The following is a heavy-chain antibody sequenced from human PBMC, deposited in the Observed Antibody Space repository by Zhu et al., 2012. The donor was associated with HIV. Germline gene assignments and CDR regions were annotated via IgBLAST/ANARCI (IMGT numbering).Heavy chain of an antibody. J-gene: IGHJ6*03. V-gene: IGHV3-43*01. D-gene: IGHD3-16*02. Sequence: EVQLVESGGNVIQPGGSLRLSCAASGFTFNKYAMHWVRQAPGKGLEWISLISWSSEATYYTGSVEGRFTISRDNSKNSLYLQMNSLRPEDTALYYCAKGAAASYHYYYYMDVWGKGTTVSVSS. CDR1: GFTFNKYA. CDR3: AKGAAASYHYYYYMDV. CDR2: ISWSSEAT.